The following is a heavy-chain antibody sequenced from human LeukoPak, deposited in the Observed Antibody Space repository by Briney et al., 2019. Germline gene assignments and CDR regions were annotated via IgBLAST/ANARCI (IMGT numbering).Heavy chain of an antibody. D-gene: IGHD5-12*01. CDR1: GFTFISYG. J-gene: IGHJ3*02. V-gene: IGHV3-30*18. CDR3: AKDLFGYDLAPFDI. Sequence: GGSLRLSCAASGFTFISYGMHWVRQAPGKGLEWVAGISYDRSNKYYPDSVKGRFTISRDNSKSTLYLQMNSLRAEDTAVYSCAKDLFGYDLAPFDIWGQGTTVTVSS. CDR2: ISYDRSNK.